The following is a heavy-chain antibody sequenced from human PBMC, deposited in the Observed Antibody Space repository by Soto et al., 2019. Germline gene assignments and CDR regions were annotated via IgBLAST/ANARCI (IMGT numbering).Heavy chain of an antibody. CDR2: VSGSGAGT. V-gene: IGHV3-23*01. CDR3: AKRERTNGWYYFDF. Sequence: AESLTLSCAVSGFNLASYAMSWVRQAPGKGLEWVSSVSGSGAGTYYADSVKGRFTIPRHNSKNHLFMVVTRLGAGDPAVYYCAKRERTNGWYYFDFWGPGTLVTVSS. D-gene: IGHD6-19*01. J-gene: IGHJ4*02. CDR1: GFNLASYA.